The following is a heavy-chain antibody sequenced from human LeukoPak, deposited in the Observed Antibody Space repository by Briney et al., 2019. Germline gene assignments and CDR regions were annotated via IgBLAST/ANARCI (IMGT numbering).Heavy chain of an antibody. CDR3: ARDDSSITGTKRH. CDR1: GFTYDDYG. J-gene: IGHJ4*02. CDR2: INWNGGST. Sequence: RPGGSLRLSCAASGFTYDDYGMSWVRQAPGKGLEWVSGINWNGGSTGYADSVKGRFTISRDNAKNSLYLQTNSLRAEDTALYYCARDDSSITGTKRHWGQGTLVTVSS. V-gene: IGHV3-20*04. D-gene: IGHD1-7*01.